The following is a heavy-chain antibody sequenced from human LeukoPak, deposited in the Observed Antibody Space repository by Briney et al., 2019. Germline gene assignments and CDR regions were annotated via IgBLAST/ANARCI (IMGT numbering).Heavy chain of an antibody. CDR3: AKDYYGDYPYYFDY. J-gene: IGHJ4*02. CDR1: GFTFSSYS. CDR2: ISGSGGST. D-gene: IGHD4-17*01. Sequence: PGGSLRLSCAASGFTFSSYSMNWVRQAPGKGLEWVSAISGSGGSTYYADSVKGRFTISRDNSKNTLYLQMNSLRAEDTAVYYCAKDYYGDYPYYFDYWGQGTLVTVSS. V-gene: IGHV3-23*01.